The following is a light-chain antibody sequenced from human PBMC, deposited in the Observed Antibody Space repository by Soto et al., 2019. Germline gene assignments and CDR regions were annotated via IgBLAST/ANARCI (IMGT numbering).Light chain of an antibody. CDR1: SSDVGGYDY. CDR2: DVT. Sequence: QSVLAQPASVSGSPGQSITISCTGTSSDVGGYDYVSWYQQHPGKAPKLLIYDVTNRPSGVSNRFSGSKSGNTASLTISGLLAEDEADYYCSSYTRGSIDVVFGGGTKVTVL. J-gene: IGLJ2*01. V-gene: IGLV2-14*03. CDR3: SSYTRGSIDVV.